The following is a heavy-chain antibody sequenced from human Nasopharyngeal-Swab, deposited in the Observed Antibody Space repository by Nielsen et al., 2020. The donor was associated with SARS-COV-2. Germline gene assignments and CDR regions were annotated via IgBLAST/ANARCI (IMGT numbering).Heavy chain of an antibody. J-gene: IGHJ5*02. CDR1: GFTFVAYA. CDR2: ISLNSGTI. V-gene: IGHV3-9*01. Sequence: GGSLRLSCAAFGFTFVAYAMHWARQAPGKGLDWVPAISLNSGTIGYADPVKGRFTISRDNAKNSLFLQMNSLRTEDTALYYCPRDDTRSWYNWFDPWGQGTLVTVSS. D-gene: IGHD6-13*01. CDR3: PRDDTRSWYNWFDP.